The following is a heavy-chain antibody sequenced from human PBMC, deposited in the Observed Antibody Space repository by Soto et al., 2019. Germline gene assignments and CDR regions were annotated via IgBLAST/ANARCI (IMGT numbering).Heavy chain of an antibody. D-gene: IGHD4-17*01. J-gene: IGHJ4*02. CDR2: IIPIFGTA. CDR1: GGTFSSYA. V-gene: IGHV1-69*01. Sequence: QVQLVQSGAEVKKPGSSVKVSCKASGGTFSSYAISWVRQAPGQGLEWMGGIIPIFGTANYAQKFQGRVTITADESTSTAYMELSSLRTEDTAVYYCARATDGYDYGGNGHFDYWGQGTLVTVSS. CDR3: ARATDGYDYGGNGHFDY.